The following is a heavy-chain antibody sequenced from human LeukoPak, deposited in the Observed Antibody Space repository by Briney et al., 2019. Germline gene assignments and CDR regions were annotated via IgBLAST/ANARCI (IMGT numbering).Heavy chain of an antibody. V-gene: IGHV4-59*08. D-gene: IGHD5-24*01. J-gene: IGHJ4*02. CDR2: IYYSGST. CDR3: ARHEEEDGYNAKTFDF. CDR1: GGSISSYY. Sequence: PSETLSLTCTVSGGSISSYYWSWIRQPPGKGLDWIGYIYYSGSTSYNPSLKSRVTISVDTSKNQFSLKLSSVTAADTAVYYCARHEEEDGYNAKTFDFWGQGTLVTVSS.